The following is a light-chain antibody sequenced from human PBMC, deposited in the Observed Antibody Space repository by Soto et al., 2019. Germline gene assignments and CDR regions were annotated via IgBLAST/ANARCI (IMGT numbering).Light chain of an antibody. Sequence: DIQMTQSPSSLSASVGDRVTITCQASQDISNSLNWYQHKPGKAPQLLIYDASELETGDPSRFSGRGYGTRFTFTISGLQPEDIATYYCQQYHDRPTFAPGTKVELK. CDR1: QDISNS. J-gene: IGKJ3*01. V-gene: IGKV1-33*01. CDR2: DAS. CDR3: QQYHDRPT.